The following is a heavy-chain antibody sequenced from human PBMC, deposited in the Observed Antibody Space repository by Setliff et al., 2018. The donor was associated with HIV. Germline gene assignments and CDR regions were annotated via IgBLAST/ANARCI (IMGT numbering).Heavy chain of an antibody. CDR3: ARDSAIVTTIIDHYYGMDV. Sequence: ASVKVSCKASGYTFTSFGISWVRQAPGQGLEWMGRINPNSGGTNYAQKFQGRVTMTRDTSISTAYMELSSLRSEDTAVYYCARDSAIVTTIIDHYYGMDVWGQGTTVTVSS. CDR2: INPNSGGT. CDR1: GYTFTSFG. V-gene: IGHV1-2*06. J-gene: IGHJ6*02. D-gene: IGHD5-12*01.